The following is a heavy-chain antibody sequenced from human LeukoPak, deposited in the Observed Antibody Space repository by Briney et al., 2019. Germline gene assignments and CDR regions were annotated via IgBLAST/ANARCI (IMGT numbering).Heavy chain of an antibody. V-gene: IGHV4-34*12. Sequence: SETLSLTCAVYGGSFSGYYWSWIRQPPGKGLEWIGEIIHSGSTNYNPSLKSRVTISVDTSKNQFSLKLSSVTAADTAVYYCARASMVRGVYWGQGTLVTVSS. CDR2: IIHSGST. CDR3: ARASMVRGVY. J-gene: IGHJ4*02. CDR1: GGSFSGYY. D-gene: IGHD3-10*01.